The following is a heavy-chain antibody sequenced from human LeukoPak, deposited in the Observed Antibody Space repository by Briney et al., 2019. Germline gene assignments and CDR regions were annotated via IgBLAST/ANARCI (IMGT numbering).Heavy chain of an antibody. D-gene: IGHD1-26*01. J-gene: IGHJ4*02. CDR3: ASASSGSYGYYFDY. CDR2: IKQDGSEK. V-gene: IGHV3-7*01. CDR1: GFTISSNW. Sequence: GGSLRLSCAASGFTISSNWMSWVRQAPGQGLERVANIKQDGSEKYYVDSVKSRFTISSDNAKNSLYLQMNSLRAEDTAVYYCASASSGSYGYYFDYWGQGTLVTVSS.